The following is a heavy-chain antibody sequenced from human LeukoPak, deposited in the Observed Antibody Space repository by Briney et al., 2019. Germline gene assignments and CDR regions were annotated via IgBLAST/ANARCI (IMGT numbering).Heavy chain of an antibody. CDR2: IYYSGST. CDR3: ARGGYDFWSGSKNWFDP. Sequence: SETLSLTCTVSGGSISSYYWSWIRQPPGKGLEWIGYIYYSGSTNYNPSRKSRVTISVHTSKNQCSLKLSSVTAADRAVYYCARGGYDFWSGSKNWFDPWGQGTLVTVSS. D-gene: IGHD3-3*01. J-gene: IGHJ5*02. CDR1: GGSISSYY. V-gene: IGHV4-59*01.